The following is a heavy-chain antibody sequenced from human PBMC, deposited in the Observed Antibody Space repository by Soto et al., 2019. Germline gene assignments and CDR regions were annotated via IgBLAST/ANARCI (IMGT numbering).Heavy chain of an antibody. Sequence: GASVKVSCKASGYTFTSYYMHWVRQAPGQGLEWMGIINPSGGSTSYAQKFQGRVTMTRDTSTSTVYMELSSLRSEDTAVYYCARGQSPTGIFGVVTHQGYYYYGMDVWGQGTTVTVSS. CDR3: ARGQSPTGIFGVVTHQGYYYYGMDV. J-gene: IGHJ6*02. CDR1: GYTFTSYY. D-gene: IGHD3-3*01. CDR2: INPSGGST. V-gene: IGHV1-46*01.